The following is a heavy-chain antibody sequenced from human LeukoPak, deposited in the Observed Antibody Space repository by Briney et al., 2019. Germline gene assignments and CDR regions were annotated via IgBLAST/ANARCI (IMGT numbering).Heavy chain of an antibody. CDR1: GFTFSSYG. J-gene: IGHJ6*03. CDR2: IRNDGSNK. Sequence: GGTLRLSCAASGFTFSSYGMHWVRQAPGRGLEWVAFIRNDGSNKYYADSVKGRFTISRDNSKNTLYLQMNSLRAEDTAVYFCAKDQFKPSGISMLRGVRGYYYNMDVWGKGTTVTISS. V-gene: IGHV3-30*02. CDR3: AKDQFKPSGISMLRGVRGYYYNMDV. D-gene: IGHD3-10*01.